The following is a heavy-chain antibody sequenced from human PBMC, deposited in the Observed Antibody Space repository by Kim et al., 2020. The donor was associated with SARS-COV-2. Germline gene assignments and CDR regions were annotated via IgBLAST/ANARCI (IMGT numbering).Heavy chain of an antibody. CDR1: GFTVSSNY. J-gene: IGHJ4*02. V-gene: IGHV3-53*01. Sequence: GGSLRLSCAASGFTVSSNYMSWVRQAPGKGLEWVSVIYSGGSTYYADSVKGRFTISRDNSENTLYLQMNSLRAEDTAMYYCARETGSSWRYFDYWGQGTLVTVSS. CDR2: IYSGGST. CDR3: ARETGSSWRYFDY. D-gene: IGHD6-13*01.